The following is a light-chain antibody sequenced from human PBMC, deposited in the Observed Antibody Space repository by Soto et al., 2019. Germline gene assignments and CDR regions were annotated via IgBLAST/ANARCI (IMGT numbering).Light chain of an antibody. CDR2: EAS. J-gene: IGKJ4*01. CDR1: QSVSTT. CDR3: QQYNNWPSA. V-gene: IGKV3-15*01. Sequence: EIVMTQSPATLSASPGERVTLSCRASQSVSTTLDWYQQKPGQAPRLLIYEASTRATGIPARFSGSGSGTEFTLTISSLQSEDSAIYYCQQYNNWPSAFGGGTKVEIK.